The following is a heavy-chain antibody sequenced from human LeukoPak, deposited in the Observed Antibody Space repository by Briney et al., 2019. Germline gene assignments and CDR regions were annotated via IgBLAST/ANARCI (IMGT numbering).Heavy chain of an antibody. CDR3: ARDTPTGHSSGWHPQDFDY. CDR2: ISSSSSTI. Sequence: PGGSLRLSCAASGFTFSSYSMNWVRQAPGKGLEWVSYISSSSSTIYYADSVKGRFTISRDNAKNSLYLQMNSLRAEDTAVYYCARDTPTGHSSGWHPQDFDYWGQGTLVTVSS. J-gene: IGHJ4*02. CDR1: GFTFSSYS. D-gene: IGHD6-19*01. V-gene: IGHV3-48*04.